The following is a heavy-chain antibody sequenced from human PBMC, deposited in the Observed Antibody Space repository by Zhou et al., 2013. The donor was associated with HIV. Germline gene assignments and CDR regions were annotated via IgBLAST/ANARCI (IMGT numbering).Heavy chain of an antibody. Sequence: QVQLQESGPGLVKSSETLSLTCSVSGGSITSRNYYWGWIRQSPGKGLEWIGYIYASGSTSYNPSLKSRLTMSIDTSKNLFSLKLSSVTAADTAIYYCARGGGPTVTSEALDFWGQGTLVTVSS. CDR2: IYASGST. CDR1: GGSITSRNYY. D-gene: IGHD4-17*01. CDR3: ARGGGPTVTSEALDF. J-gene: IGHJ4*02. V-gene: IGHV4-61*03.